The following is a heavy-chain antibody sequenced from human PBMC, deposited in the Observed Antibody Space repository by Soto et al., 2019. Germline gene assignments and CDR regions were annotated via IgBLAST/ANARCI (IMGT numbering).Heavy chain of an antibody. V-gene: IGHV3-21*01. CDR1: GFTFSSYS. Sequence: GGSLRLSCAASGFTFSSYSMNWVRQAPGKGLEWVSSISSSSSYIYYADSVKGRFTISRDNAKNSLYLQMNSLRAEDTAEYYCARDIKQQLVRWGQGTLVTVSS. CDR2: ISSSSSYI. CDR3: ARDIKQQLVR. J-gene: IGHJ4*02. D-gene: IGHD6-13*01.